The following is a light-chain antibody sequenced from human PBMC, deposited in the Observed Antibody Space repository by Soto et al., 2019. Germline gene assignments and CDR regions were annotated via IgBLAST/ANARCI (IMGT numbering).Light chain of an antibody. CDR1: QSVRNNY. CDR2: GAT. CDR3: QQYDSTPLYT. Sequence: EIELTQSPGTLSLSPGERATLSCRASQSVRNNYLAWYRQKPGQAPRLLIYGATSRATGIPDRFSGSGSGTDFTPTISRLEPEDFAVYYCQQYDSTPLYTFGQGTKLEIK. V-gene: IGKV3-20*01. J-gene: IGKJ2*01.